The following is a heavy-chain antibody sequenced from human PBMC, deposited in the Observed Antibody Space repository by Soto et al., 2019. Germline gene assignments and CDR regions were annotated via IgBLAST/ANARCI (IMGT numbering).Heavy chain of an antibody. CDR3: ARSPYSSSWYTPFDY. CDR2: IYYSGST. CDR1: VGSISSYY. D-gene: IGHD6-13*01. V-gene: IGHV4-59*01. Sequence: SETLSLTCTVSVGSISSYYWSWSREPPGKGLEWIGYIYYSGSTNYNPSLKSRVTISVDTSKNQFSLKLSSVYAADTAVYYCARSPYSSSWYTPFDYWGQGXLVTVSS. J-gene: IGHJ4*02.